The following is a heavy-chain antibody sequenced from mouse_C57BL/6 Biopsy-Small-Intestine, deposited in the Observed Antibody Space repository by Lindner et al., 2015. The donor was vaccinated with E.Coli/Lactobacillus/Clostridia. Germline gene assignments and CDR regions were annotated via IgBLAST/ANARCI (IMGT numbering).Heavy chain of an antibody. D-gene: IGHD4-1*01. J-gene: IGHJ2*01. CDR2: IYPYNGIS. CDR1: GFSFTDYY. V-gene: IGHV1-31*01. Sequence: VQLQESGPELVKPGASAKISCKASGFSFTDYYIHWVKQSHGNILDWIGYIYPYNGISSYNHKFKGKATLTVDKSSSTAYMEVRSLTSEDSAVYYCARTGTGAYFDYWGQGTTLTVSS. CDR3: ARTGTGAYFDY.